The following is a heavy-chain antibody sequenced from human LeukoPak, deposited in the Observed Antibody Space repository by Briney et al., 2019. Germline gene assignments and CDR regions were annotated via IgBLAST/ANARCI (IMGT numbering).Heavy chain of an antibody. CDR3: ARQGSRYCSSTSCYRFIAANYFDY. D-gene: IGHD2-2*02. CDR1: GGSISSSTYY. V-gene: IGHV4-39*07. J-gene: IGHJ4*02. CDR2: IYYSGST. Sequence: PSETLSLTCTVSGGSISSSTYYWGWIRQPPGKGLEWTGRIYYSGSTYYNPSLKSRVTISVDTSKNQFSLKLSSVTAADTAVYYCARQGSRYCSSTSCYRFIAANYFDYWGQGTLVTVSS.